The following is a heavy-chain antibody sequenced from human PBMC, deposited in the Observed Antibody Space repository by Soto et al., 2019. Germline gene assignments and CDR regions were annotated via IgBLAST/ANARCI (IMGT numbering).Heavy chain of an antibody. CDR1: GFSLSTIGVG. J-gene: IGHJ4*02. D-gene: IGHD3-22*01. CDR3: AHRRRISNYYDSSGKGYYFDY. CDR2: IYWNDDK. Sequence: XGPTLVNPTQTLTLTCTFSGFSLSTIGVGVGWIRQPPGKALEWLALIYWNDDKRYSPSLKSRLTITKDTSKNQVVLTMTNMDPVDTATYYSAHRRRISNYYDSSGKGYYFDYWGQGNLVTVSS. V-gene: IGHV2-5*01.